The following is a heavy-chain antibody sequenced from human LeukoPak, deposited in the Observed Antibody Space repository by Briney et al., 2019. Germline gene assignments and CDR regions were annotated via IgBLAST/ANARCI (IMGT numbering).Heavy chain of an antibody. Sequence: SVKVSCKASGGTFSSYAISWVRQAPGQGLEWMGRIIPIFGTTNYAQKFQGRVTITTDESTSTAYMELSSLRSEDTAVYYCARGYCSGGSCYSLDYWGQGTLVTVSS. D-gene: IGHD2-15*01. J-gene: IGHJ4*02. V-gene: IGHV1-69*05. CDR3: ARGYCSGGSCYSLDY. CDR2: IIPIFGTT. CDR1: GGTFSSYA.